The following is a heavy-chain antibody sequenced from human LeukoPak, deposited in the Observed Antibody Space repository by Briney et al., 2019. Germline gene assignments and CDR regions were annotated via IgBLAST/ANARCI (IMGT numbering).Heavy chain of an antibody. Sequence: GGSLRLSCAASGFTFRNYGMHWVRQAPGKGLQWVAVMLYDGGNKYYADSVKGRFSISRDNAENSLYPQMTSLRAEDTAVYYCASQYYSDSTGYYNSDWFDPWGQGTLVTVSS. CDR1: GFTFRNYG. D-gene: IGHD3-22*01. J-gene: IGHJ5*02. V-gene: IGHV3-30*03. CDR2: MLYDGGNK. CDR3: ASQYYSDSTGYYNSDWFDP.